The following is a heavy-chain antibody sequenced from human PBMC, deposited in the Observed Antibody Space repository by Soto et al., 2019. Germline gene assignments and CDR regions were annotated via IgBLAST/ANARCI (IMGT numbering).Heavy chain of an antibody. CDR1: GDSVSSNSAA. CDR2: TYYRSKWYN. D-gene: IGHD6-19*01. CDR3: ARDRDDSSGWYTGANWFDP. V-gene: IGHV6-1*01. J-gene: IGHJ5*02. Sequence: SPTLSLTCAISGDSVSSNSAAWNWIRQSPSRGLEWLGRTYYRSKWYNDYAVSVKSRITINPDTSKNQFSLQLNSVTPEDTAVYYCARDRDDSSGWYTGANWFDPWGQGTLVTVSS.